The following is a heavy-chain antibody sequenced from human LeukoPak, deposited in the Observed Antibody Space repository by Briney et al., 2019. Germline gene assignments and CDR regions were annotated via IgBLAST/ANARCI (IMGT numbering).Heavy chain of an antibody. V-gene: IGHV4-39*01. CDR1: GGSISSSSYY. CDR2: IYYSGST. CDR3: ASPVCSGGSCYYNY. J-gene: IGHJ4*02. D-gene: IGHD2-15*01. Sequence: SETLSLTCTVSGGSISSSSYYLGWIRQPPGKGLEWIVSIYYSGSTYYNPSLKSRVTISVDTSKNQFSLKLSSVTAADTAVYYCASPVCSGGSCYYNYWGQGTLVTVSS.